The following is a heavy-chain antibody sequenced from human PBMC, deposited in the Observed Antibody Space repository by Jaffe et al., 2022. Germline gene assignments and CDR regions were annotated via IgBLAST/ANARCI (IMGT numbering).Heavy chain of an antibody. CDR1: GFTFDIYE. D-gene: IGHD1-20*01. CDR3: ARVLWPYNRNWPNSPNSLQY. Sequence: EVQLVESGGGLVQPGGSLRLSCAASGFTFDIYEMNWVRQAPGLGLEWISYISSNENTIHYADSVRGRFTISRDSAKKSLYLQMNNLRAEDTAIYFCARVLWPYNRNWPNSPNSLQYWGQGTLVAVSS. CDR2: ISSNENTI. J-gene: IGHJ1*01. V-gene: IGHV3-48*03.